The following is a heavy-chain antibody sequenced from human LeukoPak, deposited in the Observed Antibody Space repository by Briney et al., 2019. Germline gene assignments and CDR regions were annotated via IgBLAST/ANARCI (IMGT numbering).Heavy chain of an antibody. D-gene: IGHD6-13*01. CDR3: ARIGYSSSWYYFDY. CDR1: GYTFTSYA. CDR2: INTNTGNP. V-gene: IGHV7-4-1*02. J-gene: IGHJ4*02. Sequence: ASVKVSCKASGYTFTSYAMNWVRQAPGQGLECMGWINTNTGNPTYAQGFTGRFVFSLDTSVSTAYLQISSLKAEDTAVYYCARIGYSSSWYYFDYWGQGTLVTVSS.